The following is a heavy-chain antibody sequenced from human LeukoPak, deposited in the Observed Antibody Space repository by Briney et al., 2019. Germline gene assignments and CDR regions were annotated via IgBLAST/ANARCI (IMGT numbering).Heavy chain of an antibody. CDR2: ISHSGSTI. CDR1: GYIFSDYY. D-gene: IGHD3-10*01. J-gene: IGHJ4*01. CDR3: ATYGSGSGTFFDS. V-gene: IGHV3-11*04. Sequence: GGSLRLSCTASGYIFSDYYMSWIRQAPEKGVEWLSYISHSGSTIYYADSVKGRFTISRDNAKNSLYLQMNSLRAEDTALYYCATYGSGSGTFFDSWGQGTLVTVSS.